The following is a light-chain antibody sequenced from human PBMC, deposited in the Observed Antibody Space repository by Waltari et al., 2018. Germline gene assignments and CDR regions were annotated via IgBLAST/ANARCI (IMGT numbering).Light chain of an antibody. CDR1: SSNIGSNT. CDR3: AAWDDSLNGYWV. Sequence: QSVLTQPPSASGTPGQRVTISCSGSSSNIGSNTVNWYQQLPGTAPKLLIYRNNQRPSGVPDRFSVSKSGTSASLAISGLQSEDEADYYCAAWDDSLNGYWVFGGGTKLTVL. CDR2: RNN. J-gene: IGLJ3*02. V-gene: IGLV1-44*01.